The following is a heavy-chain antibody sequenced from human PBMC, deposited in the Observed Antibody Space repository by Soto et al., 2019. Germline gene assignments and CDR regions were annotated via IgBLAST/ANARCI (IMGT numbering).Heavy chain of an antibody. CDR2: ISDDGGNK. D-gene: IGHD6-19*01. V-gene: IGHV3-30-3*01. J-gene: IGHJ6*02. CDR1: GFTFSSYT. CDR3: ARSSSRHKAYYYYGLDV. Sequence: QVQLVESGGGVVQPGRSLGLSCAASGFTFSSYTIHWVRQAPGKGLEWVAVISDDGGNKYYADSVKGRFTISRDNSKVCLDVNSLRAEDTAVYFCARSSSRHKAYYYYGLDVWGQGTTVTVSS.